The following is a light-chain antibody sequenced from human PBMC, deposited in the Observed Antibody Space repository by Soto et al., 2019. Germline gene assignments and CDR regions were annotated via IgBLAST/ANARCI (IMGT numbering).Light chain of an antibody. V-gene: IGKV3-20*01. CDR3: QQYGSAPWT. J-gene: IGKJ1*01. CDR2: LAS. Sequence: EIVLTQSPGTLSLSPGERATLSCRASQSVPSSSLAWYQQKPDQTPMLLISLASTRATAIPDRFSGSGSGIDFTLTINRLEPEDFAVYYCQQYGSAPWTFGQGTKVEIK. CDR1: QSVPSSS.